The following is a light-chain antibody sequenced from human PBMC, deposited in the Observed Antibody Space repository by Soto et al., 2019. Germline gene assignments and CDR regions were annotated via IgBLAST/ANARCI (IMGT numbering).Light chain of an antibody. CDR2: EGS. CDR1: SSDVGSYNL. J-gene: IGLJ7*01. V-gene: IGLV2-23*01. Sequence: QSALTQPASVSGSPGQSITISCTGTSSDVGSYNLVSWYQQHPGKAPKLMIFEGSKRPSGVSNRFSGSKSGNTASLTISGLQAEDEAVYYCCSYATGDSAVFGGGTQLTVL. CDR3: CSYATGDSAV.